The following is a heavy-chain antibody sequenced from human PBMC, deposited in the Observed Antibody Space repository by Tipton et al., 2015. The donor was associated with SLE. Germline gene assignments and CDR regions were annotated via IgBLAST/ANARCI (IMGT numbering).Heavy chain of an antibody. CDR1: GGSFSGYY. D-gene: IGHD3-10*01. CDR3: ARLSSMVRRAQGWFDP. Sequence: TLSLTCAVYGGSFSGYYWSWIRQPPGKGPEWIGEINHSGSTNYNPSLKSRVTISVDTSKNQFSLKLSSVTAADTAVYYCARLSSMVRRAQGWFDPWGQGTLVTVSS. CDR2: INHSGST. J-gene: IGHJ5*02. V-gene: IGHV4-34*01.